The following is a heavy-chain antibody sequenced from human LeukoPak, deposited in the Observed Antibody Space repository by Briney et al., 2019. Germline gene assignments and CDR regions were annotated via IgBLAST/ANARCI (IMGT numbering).Heavy chain of an antibody. D-gene: IGHD3-22*01. J-gene: IGHJ4*02. CDR3: ARGSYYDSSGYSDY. V-gene: IGHV3-30*04. CDR2: ISYDGTDK. CDR1: GFTFSSYI. Sequence: PGGSLRLSCAASGFTFSSYIIHWVRQAPGKGLEWVAVISYDGTDKYYADSVKGRFTISRDNSKNTLYLQMNSLRAEDTAVYYCARGSYYDSSGYSDYWGQGTLVTVSS.